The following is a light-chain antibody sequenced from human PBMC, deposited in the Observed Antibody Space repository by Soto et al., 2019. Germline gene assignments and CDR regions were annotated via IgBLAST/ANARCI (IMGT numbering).Light chain of an antibody. CDR3: QQYNNWPRT. CDR1: QPISRW. Sequence: DIQMTQFPFTLSASVGDRVTIPCRASQPISRWLAWYQQKPGEAPKVLIWDATTLHRGVPSRFSGSGFGTEFTLTISSLQSEDFAVYYCQQYNNWPRTFGQGAKVDIK. V-gene: IGKV1-5*01. J-gene: IGKJ1*01. CDR2: DAT.